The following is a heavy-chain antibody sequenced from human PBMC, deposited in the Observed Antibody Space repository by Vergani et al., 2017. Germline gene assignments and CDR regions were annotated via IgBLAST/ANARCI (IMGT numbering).Heavy chain of an antibody. CDR1: GYSISNGYY. Sequence: QVQLQESGPGLVKPSETLSLTCAVSGYSISNGYYWGWSRQPPGKGLEWIGSIYHSGSTYYNPSLKSRVTISVDTSKNQFSLKLNSVTAADTAVYYFASLPFGWGQGPLVTVSS. J-gene: IGHJ4*02. D-gene: IGHD2/OR15-2a*01. CDR3: ASLPFG. V-gene: IGHV4-38-2*01. CDR2: IYHSGST.